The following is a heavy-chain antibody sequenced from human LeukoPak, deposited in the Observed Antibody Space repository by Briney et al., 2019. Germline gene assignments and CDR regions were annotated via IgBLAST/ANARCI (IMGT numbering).Heavy chain of an antibody. V-gene: IGHV1-18*01. CDR3: ARDIGIAAAGERLFDY. CDR2: ISAYNGNT. CDR1: GYTFTSYG. Sequence: GASVKVSCKASGYTFTSYGISWVRQAPGQGLEWMGWISAYNGNTNYAQKLQGRVTMTTDTSTSTAYMELRSLRSDDTAVYYCARDIGIAAAGERLFDYWGQGTLVTVSS. D-gene: IGHD6-13*01. J-gene: IGHJ4*02.